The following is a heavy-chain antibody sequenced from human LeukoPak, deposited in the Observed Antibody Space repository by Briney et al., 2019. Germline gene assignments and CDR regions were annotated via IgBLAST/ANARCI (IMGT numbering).Heavy chain of an antibody. J-gene: IGHJ4*02. V-gene: IGHV3-7*03. CDR3: ARSYSGSYGGDY. CDR2: IKEDGSDK. CDR1: RLTFSSYW. D-gene: IGHD1-26*01. Sequence: GGSLRLSCVASRLTFSSYWMTWVRQAPGKGLEWVANIKEDGSDKYYVESVKGRFTISRDNAKNSLYLQMNSLRAEDTAVYYCARSYSGSYGGDYWGQGTLVTVSS.